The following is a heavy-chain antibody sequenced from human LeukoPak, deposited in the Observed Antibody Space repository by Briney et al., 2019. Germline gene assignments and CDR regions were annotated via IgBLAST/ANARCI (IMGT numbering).Heavy chain of an antibody. CDR3: ARAEGIAPEFDY. Sequence: SVKVSCKASGGTFSSYAISWVRQAPGQGLEWVGGIIPVFSTANYAQKFQGRVTITADESTSTAYMELSSLRSEDTAVYYCARAEGIAPEFDYWGQGTLVTVSS. CDR2: IIPVFSTA. V-gene: IGHV1-69*13. D-gene: IGHD6-13*01. J-gene: IGHJ4*02. CDR1: GGTFSSYA.